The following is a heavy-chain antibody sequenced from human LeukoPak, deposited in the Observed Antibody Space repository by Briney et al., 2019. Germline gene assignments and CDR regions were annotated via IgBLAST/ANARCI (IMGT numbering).Heavy chain of an antibody. CDR3: ARENDSSGYYYVFFDY. V-gene: IGHV1-18*01. J-gene: IGHJ4*02. Sequence: ASVKVSCKASGYTFTSYGISWVRQAPGQGHEWMGWISAYNGNTNYAQKLQGRVTMTTDTSTSTAYMELRSLRSDDTAVYYCARENDSSGYYYVFFDYWGQGTLVTVSS. D-gene: IGHD3-22*01. CDR1: GYTFTSYG. CDR2: ISAYNGNT.